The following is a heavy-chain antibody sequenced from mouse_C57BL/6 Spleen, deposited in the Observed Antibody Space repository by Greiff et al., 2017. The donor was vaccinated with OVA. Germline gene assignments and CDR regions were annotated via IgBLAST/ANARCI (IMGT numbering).Heavy chain of an antibody. CDR2: INPDNGGT. CDR3: ARQLRQRGYFDY. J-gene: IGHJ2*01. Sequence: EVQLQESGPVLVKPGASVKMSCKASGYTFTDYYMNWVKQSHGKSLEWIGVINPDNGGTSYNQKFKGKATLTADKSSSTAYMELNSLTCEDSAVDYCARQLRQRGYFDYWGQGTTLTVSA. D-gene: IGHD3-2*02. V-gene: IGHV1-19*01. CDR1: GYTFTDYY.